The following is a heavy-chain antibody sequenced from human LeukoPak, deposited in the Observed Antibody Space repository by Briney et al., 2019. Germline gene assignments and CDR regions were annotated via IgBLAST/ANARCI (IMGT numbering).Heavy chain of an antibody. CDR2: TSSSSSYK. CDR1: GFTFSSYS. J-gene: IGHJ5*02. CDR3: ARGIDDSSGYYFSWFDP. V-gene: IGHV3-21*01. D-gene: IGHD3-22*01. Sequence: PGGSLRLSCAASGFTFSSYSMNWVRQAPGRGLECVSSTSSSSSYKYYADSVKGRFTVSRDNAKNSLYLQMNSLRAEDTAVYYCARGIDDSSGYYFSWFDPWGQGTLVTVSS.